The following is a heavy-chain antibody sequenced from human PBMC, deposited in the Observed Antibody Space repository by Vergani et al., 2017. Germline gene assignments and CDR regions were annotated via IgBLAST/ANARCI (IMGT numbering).Heavy chain of an antibody. CDR3: ARALPYSSGWANDAFDI. V-gene: IGHV1-69*01. D-gene: IGHD6-19*01. CDR2: IIPIFGTA. J-gene: IGHJ3*02. Sequence: QVQLVQSGAEVKKPGSSVKVSCKASGGTFSSYAISWVRQAPGQGLEWMGGIIPIFGTANYAQKFQRRVTITADESTSTAYMELSSLRSEDTAVYYCARALPYSSGWANDAFDIWGQGTMVTVSS. CDR1: GGTFSSYA.